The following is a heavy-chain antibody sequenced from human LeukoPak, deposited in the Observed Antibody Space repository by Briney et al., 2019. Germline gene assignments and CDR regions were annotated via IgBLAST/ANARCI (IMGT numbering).Heavy chain of an antibody. J-gene: IGHJ5*02. CDR1: GGSISSYY. D-gene: IGHD6-13*01. CDR2: IYYSGST. Sequence: PSETLSLTCTVSGGSISSYYWSWIRQPPGKGPEWIGYIYYSGSTNYNPSLKSRVTISVDTSKNQFSLKLSSVTAADTAVYYCAGSIGSSWYWFDLWGQGTLVTVSS. CDR3: AGSIGSSWYWFDL. V-gene: IGHV4-59*01.